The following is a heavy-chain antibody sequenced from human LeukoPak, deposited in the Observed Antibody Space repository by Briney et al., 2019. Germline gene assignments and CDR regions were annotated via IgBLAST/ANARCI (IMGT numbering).Heavy chain of an antibody. CDR3: ARAGAVAGTKGGNGNYYYYYMDV. Sequence: ASVRVSCKASGYTFTSYDINWVRQATGQGLEWMGWMNPNSGNTGYAQKFQGRVTMTRNTSISTAYMELSSLRSEDTAVYYCARAGAVAGTKGGNGNYYYYYMDVWGKGTTVTISS. J-gene: IGHJ6*03. V-gene: IGHV1-8*01. D-gene: IGHD6-19*01. CDR1: GYTFTSYD. CDR2: MNPNSGNT.